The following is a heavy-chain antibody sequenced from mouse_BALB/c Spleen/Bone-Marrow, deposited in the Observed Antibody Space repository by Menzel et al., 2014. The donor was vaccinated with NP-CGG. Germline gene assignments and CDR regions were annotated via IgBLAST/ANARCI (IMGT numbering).Heavy chain of an antibody. D-gene: IGHD2-14*01. CDR1: GFNIKDTY. CDR2: IDPANGNT. Sequence: EVQLQQSGAELVKPGASVKLSCTASGFNIKDTYMHWVKQRPEQGLEGIGRIDPANGNTKYDPKFQGKATITTDTSSNTAYLQLRSLTSEDTAVYYCARYDYRYSWFAYWGQGTLVTVSA. J-gene: IGHJ3*01. V-gene: IGHV14-3*02. CDR3: ARYDYRYSWFAY.